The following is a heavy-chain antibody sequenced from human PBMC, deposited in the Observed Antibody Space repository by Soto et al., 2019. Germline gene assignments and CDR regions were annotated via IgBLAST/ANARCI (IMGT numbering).Heavy chain of an antibody. D-gene: IGHD3-3*01. CDR2: IYSGGST. CDR3: ARVARWRDYDFWSANWFDP. V-gene: IGHV3-66*01. CDR1: GFTVSSNY. J-gene: IGHJ5*02. Sequence: GGSLRLSCAASGFTVSSNYMSWVRQAPGKGLEWVSVIYSGGSTYYADSVKGRFTISRDNSKNTLYLQKKSLRAEDTAVYYCARVARWRDYDFWSANWFDPWGQGTLVTVSS.